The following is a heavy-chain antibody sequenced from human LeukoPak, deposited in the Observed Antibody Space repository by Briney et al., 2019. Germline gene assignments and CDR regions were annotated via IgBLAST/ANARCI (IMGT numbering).Heavy chain of an antibody. V-gene: IGHV1-2*06. D-gene: IGHD3-3*01. J-gene: IGHJ6*02. CDR2: INPNSGGT. CDR1: GYTFTIYF. Sequence: ASVKVSCKASGYTFTIYFMHWVRQAPGQGLEWMGRINPNSGGTNYAQKFQGRVTMTRDTSISTAYMELSRLRSDDTAVYYCARDGVLRFLEWLSPPVDYYGMDVWGQGTTVTVSS. CDR3: ARDGVLRFLEWLSPPVDYYGMDV.